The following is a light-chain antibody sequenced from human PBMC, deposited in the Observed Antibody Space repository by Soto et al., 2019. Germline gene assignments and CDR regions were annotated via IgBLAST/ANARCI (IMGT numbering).Light chain of an antibody. Sequence: EIVLTQSPDTLSLSPGERATLSCRASQSVSSDLALYQQKPGQAPRLLIFDASSRATGIPARFSGSGSGTDFPLTISSLEREDFAVYYCHQRSNWPRTFGQGTRLEIK. V-gene: IGKV3-11*01. CDR1: QSVSSD. CDR3: HQRSNWPRT. CDR2: DAS. J-gene: IGKJ5*01.